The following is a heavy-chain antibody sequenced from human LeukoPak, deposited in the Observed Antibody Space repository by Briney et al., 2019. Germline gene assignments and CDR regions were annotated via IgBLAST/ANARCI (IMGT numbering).Heavy chain of an antibody. Sequence: GGSLRLSCAASGFTFSSYAMSWVRQAPGKGLEWVSAISGSSDYTSYADSVKGRFTISRDNSKNTLYLQTNSLRAEDTAVYYCAKDQGSSSGYYSDYWGQGTLVTVSS. CDR2: ISGSSDYT. D-gene: IGHD3-22*01. CDR1: GFTFSSYA. J-gene: IGHJ4*02. V-gene: IGHV3-23*01. CDR3: AKDQGSSSGYYSDY.